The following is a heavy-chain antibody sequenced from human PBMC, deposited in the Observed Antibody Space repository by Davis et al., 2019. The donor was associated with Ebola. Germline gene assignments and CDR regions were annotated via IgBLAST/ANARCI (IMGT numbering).Heavy chain of an antibody. CDR3: TCGYSSSDY. D-gene: IGHD5-18*01. CDR2: IRSKANSYAT. CDR1: GFTFSSYA. V-gene: IGHV3-73*01. Sequence: GGSLRLSCAASGFTFSSYAMHWVRQASGKGLEWVGRIRSKANSYATAYAASVKGRFTISRDDSKNTAYLQMNSLKTEDTAVYYCTCGYSSSDYWGQGTLVTVSS. J-gene: IGHJ4*02.